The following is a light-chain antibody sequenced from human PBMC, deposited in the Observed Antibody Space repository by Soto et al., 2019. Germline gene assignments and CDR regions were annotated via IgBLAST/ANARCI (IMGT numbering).Light chain of an antibody. CDR3: QQRSNWT. V-gene: IGKV3-11*01. J-gene: IGKJ5*01. CDR1: QSVSSY. Sequence: EIVLTQSPATLSLSTGERATLSCRASQSVSSYLACYQQKPGQAPRLLIYDASNRATGIPARFSGSGSGTDFTLTISRIEPEDFAVYYCQQRSNWTFGQGTRLEIK. CDR2: DAS.